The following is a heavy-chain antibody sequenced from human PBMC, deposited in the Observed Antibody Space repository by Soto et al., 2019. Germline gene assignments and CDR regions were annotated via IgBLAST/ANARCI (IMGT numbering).Heavy chain of an antibody. CDR2: IYYSGST. J-gene: IGHJ4*02. CDR1: GGSITSSY. D-gene: IGHD3-9*01. V-gene: IGHV4-59*01. CDR3: ARGLRYFDW. Sequence: QVQLRESGPGLVKPSETLSLTCTVSGGSITSSYWSWIRQPPGKGLEWIGYIYYSGSTNYNPSLKSRVTISVDTSKNQFSLNLSSVTAADTAVYFCARGLRYFDWWGQGTLVTVSS.